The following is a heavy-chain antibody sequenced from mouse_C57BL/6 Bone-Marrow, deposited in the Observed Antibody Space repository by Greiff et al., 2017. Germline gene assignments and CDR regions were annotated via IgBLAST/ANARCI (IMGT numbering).Heavy chain of an antibody. CDR3: ARGYYGSSWFAY. V-gene: IGHV1-59*01. D-gene: IGHD1-1*01. CDR2: IDPSDSYT. Sequence: QVQLQQPGAELVRPGTSVKLSCKASGYTFTSYWMHWVKQRPGQGLEWIGVIDPSDSYTNSNQKFQGKTTLTVDKSSSTAYMQLSSLTSEDSAVYYCARGYYGSSWFAYWGQGTLVTVSA. J-gene: IGHJ3*01. CDR1: GYTFTSYW.